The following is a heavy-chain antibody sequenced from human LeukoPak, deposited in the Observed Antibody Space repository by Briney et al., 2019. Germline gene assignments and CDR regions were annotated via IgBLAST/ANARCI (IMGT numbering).Heavy chain of an antibody. Sequence: ASVKVSCKASGYTFTSYGISWVRQAPGQGLEWMGWISAYNGNTNYAQKLQGRATMTTDTSTSTAYMELRSLRSDDTAVYYCARSKIPYSSSWYVGDYYYGMDVWGQGTTVTVSS. CDR1: GYTFTSYG. CDR3: ARSKIPYSSSWYVGDYYYGMDV. D-gene: IGHD6-13*01. V-gene: IGHV1-18*01. J-gene: IGHJ6*02. CDR2: ISAYNGNT.